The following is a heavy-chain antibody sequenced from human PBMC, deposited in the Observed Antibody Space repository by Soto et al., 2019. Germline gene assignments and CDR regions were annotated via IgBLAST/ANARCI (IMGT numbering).Heavy chain of an antibody. V-gene: IGHV4-4*02. CDR1: SGSISSSNW. CDR3: ARTYYDFWSGSPTIRAFDI. CDR2: IYHSGST. Sequence: SETLSLTCAVSSGSISSSNWWSWVRQPPGKGLEWIGEIYHSGSTNYNPSLKSRVTISVDKSKNQFSLKLSSVTAADTAVYYCARTYYDFWSGSPTIRAFDIWGQGTMVT. D-gene: IGHD3-3*01. J-gene: IGHJ3*02.